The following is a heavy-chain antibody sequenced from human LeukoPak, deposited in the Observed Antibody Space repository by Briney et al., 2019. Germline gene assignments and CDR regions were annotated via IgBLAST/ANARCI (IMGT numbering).Heavy chain of an antibody. CDR2: MNPNSGNT. V-gene: IGHV1-8*01. CDR3: ARGPAGDV. J-gene: IGHJ6*04. D-gene: IGHD2-2*01. Sequence: ASVKVSCKASGYTFTSYDMVRVRQATGQGLEWMGWMNPNSGNTGYAQNFQGRVTMTRDTSTSTAYMELSSLRSEDTAVYYCARGPAGDVWGKGTTVTVSS. CDR1: GYTFTSYD.